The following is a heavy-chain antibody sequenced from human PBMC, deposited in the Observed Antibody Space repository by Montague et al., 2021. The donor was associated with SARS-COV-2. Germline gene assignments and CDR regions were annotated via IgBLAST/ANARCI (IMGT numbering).Heavy chain of an antibody. D-gene: IGHD6-19*01. CDR1: GGSFSGYS. V-gene: IGHV4-34*01. J-gene: IGHJ4*02. CDR2: INHRGTT. CDR3: ARTGYSSGWHSFDY. Sequence: SETLSLTCAVYGGSFSGYSGSGIRKPQGKGLEWMGEINHRGTTKYNPSLKGRVTISVDTSKNQFSLKLSSVTAADTAVYYCARTGYSSGWHSFDYWGQGTLVTVSS.